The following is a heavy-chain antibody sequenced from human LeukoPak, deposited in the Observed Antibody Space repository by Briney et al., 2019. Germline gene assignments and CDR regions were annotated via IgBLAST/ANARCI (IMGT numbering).Heavy chain of an antibody. Sequence: GGSLRLSCAASGFTFSSYSMNWVRQAPGKGLEWVSSISSSSSYIYYADSVKGRFTISRDNAKNSLYLQMNSLRAEDTAVYYCARDSIEYSSSWYTLFDYWGQGTLVTVSS. CDR3: ARDSIEYSSSWYTLFDY. J-gene: IGHJ4*02. V-gene: IGHV3-21*01. CDR1: GFTFSSYS. CDR2: ISSSSSYI. D-gene: IGHD6-13*01.